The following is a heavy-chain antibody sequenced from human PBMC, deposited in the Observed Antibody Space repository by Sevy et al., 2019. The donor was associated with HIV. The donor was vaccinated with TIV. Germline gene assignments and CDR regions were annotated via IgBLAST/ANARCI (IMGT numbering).Heavy chain of an antibody. D-gene: IGHD3-10*01. CDR2: ISRSGTTR. CDR3: ARADTASYLPVS. J-gene: IGHJ4*02. V-gene: IGHV3-48*02. Sequence: GGSLRLSCAASGFTFSDYSLNWVRQAPGKGLEWVSYISRSGTTRHYADSVRGRFTISRDDAKNSLYLQMSSLRDEDTAVYYCARADTASYLPVSWGQGTLVTVSS. CDR1: GFTFSDYS.